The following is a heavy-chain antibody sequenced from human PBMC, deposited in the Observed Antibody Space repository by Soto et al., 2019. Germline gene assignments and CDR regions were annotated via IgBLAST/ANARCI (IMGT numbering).Heavy chain of an antibody. D-gene: IGHD4-4*01. CDR2: IYYSGST. CDR1: GGSISSSSYY. CDR3: ARRGTTLYYYYGMGV. Sequence: SETLSLTCTVSGGSISSSSYYWGWIRQPPGKGLEWIGSIYYSGSTYYNPSLKSRVTISVDTSKNQFSLKLSSVTAADTAVYYCARRGTTLYYYYGMGVWGQGTTVT. V-gene: IGHV4-39*01. J-gene: IGHJ6*02.